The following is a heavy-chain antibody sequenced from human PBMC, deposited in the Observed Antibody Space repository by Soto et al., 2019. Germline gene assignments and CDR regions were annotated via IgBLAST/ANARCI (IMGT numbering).Heavy chain of an antibody. D-gene: IGHD1-26*01. CDR3: AKVSGSYYYGMDV. J-gene: IGHJ6*02. CDR2: IYHSGST. V-gene: IGHV4-4*02. CDR1: GGSISSSNW. Sequence: QVQLQESGPGLVKPSGTLSLTCAVSGGSISSSNWWSWVRQPPGKGLEWIGEIYHSGSTNYNPSPKSRVTISVDKSNNQFSLKLSSVPAADTAVYYCAKVSGSYYYGMDVWGQGTTVTVSS.